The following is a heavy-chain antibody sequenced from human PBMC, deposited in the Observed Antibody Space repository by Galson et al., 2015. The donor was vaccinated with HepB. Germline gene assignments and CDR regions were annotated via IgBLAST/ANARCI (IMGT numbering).Heavy chain of an antibody. D-gene: IGHD3-16*01. V-gene: IGHV1-18*04. CDR3: ARDYDLGRDYYYYYGMDV. J-gene: IGHJ6*02. CDR1: GYTFTSYG. CDR2: ISAYNGNT. Sequence: SVKVSCKASGYTFTSYGISWVRQAPGQGLEWMGWISAYNGNTNYAQKLQGRVTMTTDTSTSTAYMELRSLRSDDTAVYYCARDYDLGRDYYYYYGMDVWGQGTTVTVSS.